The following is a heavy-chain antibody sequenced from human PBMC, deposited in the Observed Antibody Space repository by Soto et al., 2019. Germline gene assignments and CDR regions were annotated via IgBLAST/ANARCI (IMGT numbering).Heavy chain of an antibody. CDR2: INGHSGVT. J-gene: IGHJ5*02. D-gene: IGHD2-15*01. Sequence: ASVKVSCKDSGFIFTESYIQWVRQAPGQRLEWMGWINGHSGVTSYSQTFQGRVTMTRDTPTTTAYMELSSLTSDDTALYYCVCEESDDDRRGYSSSGQGTLVT. V-gene: IGHV1-2*02. CDR3: VCEESDDDRRGYSS. CDR1: GFIFTESY.